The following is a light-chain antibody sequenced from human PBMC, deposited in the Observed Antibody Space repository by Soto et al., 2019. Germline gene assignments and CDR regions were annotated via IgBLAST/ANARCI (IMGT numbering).Light chain of an antibody. CDR2: DAS. CDR1: QSISTW. CDR3: QQYSSHFLT. Sequence: DIQMTQSPSTLSASVGDRVTITCRASQSISTWLAWYQQKPGKAPKLLIYDASSLESGVPSRFSGSGSGTEFTLTISSLQPNDFATYYCQQYSSHFLTFGQGTKVDIK. V-gene: IGKV1-5*01. J-gene: IGKJ1*01.